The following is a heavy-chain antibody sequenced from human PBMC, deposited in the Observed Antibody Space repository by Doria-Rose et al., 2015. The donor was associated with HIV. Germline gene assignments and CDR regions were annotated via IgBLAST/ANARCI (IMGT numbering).Heavy chain of an antibody. CDR1: GVSLSSPGMR. CDR3: ARIKSSRWYHKYYFDF. D-gene: IGHD6-13*01. J-gene: IGHJ4*02. V-gene: IGHV2-26*01. CDR2: IFSDDEE. Sequence: QVTLKESGPVLVKPTETLTLTCTVSGVSLSSPGMRVSWIRQPPGKALEWLANIFSDDEESYKTSLKSRLTISRVTSRSQVILTRTDMAPVDTAAYYCARIKSSRWYHKYYFDFWGQGTLVIVSA.